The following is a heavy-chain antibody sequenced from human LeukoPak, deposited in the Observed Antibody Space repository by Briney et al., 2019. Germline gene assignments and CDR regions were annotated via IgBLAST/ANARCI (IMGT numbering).Heavy chain of an antibody. D-gene: IGHD4-17*01. CDR3: ARDRTTVTLFDY. CDR1: GFTFTSVW. Sequence: GGSLRLSCAASGFTFTSVWMHWFRQAPGRGLVWISRISTDGAITGYADSVKGRFTISRDNAKNTLYLQMNSLRAEDTAVYYCARDRTTVTLFDYWGQGALLTVSS. J-gene: IGHJ4*02. V-gene: IGHV3-74*01. CDR2: ISTDGAIT.